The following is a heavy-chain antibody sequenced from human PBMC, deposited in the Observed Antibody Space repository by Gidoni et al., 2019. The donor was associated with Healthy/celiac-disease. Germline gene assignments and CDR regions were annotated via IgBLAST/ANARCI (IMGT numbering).Heavy chain of an antibody. V-gene: IGHV3-30*01. CDR2: ISYDGSNK. Sequence: QVQLVESGGGVVQPGRSLRLSCAASGFTFSSYAMHWVRQAPGKGLEWVAVISYDGSNKYYADSVKGRFTISRDNSKNTLYLQMNSLRAEDTAVYYCARGLDLLSISDAFDIWGQGTMVTVSS. CDR1: GFTFSSYA. J-gene: IGHJ3*02. D-gene: IGHD3-9*01. CDR3: ARGLDLLSISDAFDI.